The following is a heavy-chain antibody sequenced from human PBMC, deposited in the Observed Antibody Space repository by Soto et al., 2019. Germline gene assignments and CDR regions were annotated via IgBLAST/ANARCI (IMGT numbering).Heavy chain of an antibody. Sequence: QVQLVESGGGVVQPGRSLRLSCAASGFTFSSYAMHWVRQAPGKGLEWVAVISYDGSNKYYAYSVQGRFTISRDNSKNTLYLQMNSLRAEDTAVYYCAREETPPGIWYYSYGMDVWGQGTTVTVSS. CDR3: AREETPPGIWYYSYGMDV. D-gene: IGHD1-20*01. CDR1: GFTFSSYA. V-gene: IGHV3-30-3*01. J-gene: IGHJ6*02. CDR2: ISYDGSNK.